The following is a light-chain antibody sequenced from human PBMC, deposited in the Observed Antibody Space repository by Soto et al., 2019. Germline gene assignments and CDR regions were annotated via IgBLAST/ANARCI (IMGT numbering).Light chain of an antibody. CDR3: QRYNSVPNT. CDR2: GAS. Sequence: DIQMTQSPSSMSASVGDRVTITCRASQSISSYLAWYQQKPGKVPKLLIYGASTLHSGVPSRFSGSGSGTDFTLTISSLQPEDVATYYSQRYNSVPNTFGPGTKVDIK. J-gene: IGKJ3*01. V-gene: IGKV1-27*01. CDR1: QSISSY.